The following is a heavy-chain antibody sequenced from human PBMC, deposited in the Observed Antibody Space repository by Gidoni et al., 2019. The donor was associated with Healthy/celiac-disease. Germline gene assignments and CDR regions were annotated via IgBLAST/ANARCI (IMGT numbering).Heavy chain of an antibody. J-gene: IGHJ6*02. CDR3: ARVEHYDYVWGSYRYSVGGMDV. CDR2: ISSSGSTI. CDR1: GFTFSSYE. Sequence: EVQLVESGGGLVQPGGSLRLSCAASGFTFSSYEMNWVRQAPGKGLEWVSYISSSGSTIYYADSVKGRFTISRDNAKNSLYLQMNSLRAEDTAVYYCARVEHYDYVWGSYRYSVGGMDVWGQGTTVTVSS. V-gene: IGHV3-48*03. D-gene: IGHD3-16*02.